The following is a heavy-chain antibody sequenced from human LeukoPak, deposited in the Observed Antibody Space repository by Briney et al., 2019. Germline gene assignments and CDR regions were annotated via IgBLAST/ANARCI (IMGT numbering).Heavy chain of an antibody. Sequence: TSGESLKISCKGSEYSFTSYWIGWVRQMPGKGLEWMGIIYPGDSDTRYSPSFQGQVTISADKSISTAYLQWSSLKASDTAMYYCARVDGGSGWYVLPPGAFDIWGQGTMVTVSS. V-gene: IGHV5-51*01. CDR3: ARVDGGSGWYVLPPGAFDI. D-gene: IGHD6-19*01. J-gene: IGHJ3*02. CDR2: IYPGDSDT. CDR1: EYSFTSYW.